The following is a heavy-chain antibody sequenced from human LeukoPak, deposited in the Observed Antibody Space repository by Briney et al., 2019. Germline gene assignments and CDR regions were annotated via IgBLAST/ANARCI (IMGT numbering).Heavy chain of an antibody. CDR2: IYPGDSDT. CDR3: ARSALGPASDYYYMDV. Sequence: GESLKISCKGSGYSFTSYWIGWVRQMPGKGLEWMGIIYPGDSDTRYSPSLQGQVTISADKSISTAYLQWSSLKASDTAMYYCARSALGPASDYYYMDVWGKGTTVTVSS. V-gene: IGHV5-51*01. CDR1: GYSFTSYW. D-gene: IGHD1-14*01. J-gene: IGHJ6*03.